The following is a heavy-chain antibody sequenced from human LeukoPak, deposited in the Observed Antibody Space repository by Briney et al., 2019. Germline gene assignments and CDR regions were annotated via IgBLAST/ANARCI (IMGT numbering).Heavy chain of an antibody. Sequence: GESLKISCKGSGYSFTSYWIGWVRQMPGRGLEWMGIIYPGDSDTRYSPSLQGQVTISADKSISTAYLQWSSLKASDTAMYYCARIGFGYSYVFDYWGQGTLVTVSS. CDR2: IYPGDSDT. D-gene: IGHD5-18*01. CDR1: GYSFTSYW. CDR3: ARIGFGYSYVFDY. V-gene: IGHV5-51*01. J-gene: IGHJ4*02.